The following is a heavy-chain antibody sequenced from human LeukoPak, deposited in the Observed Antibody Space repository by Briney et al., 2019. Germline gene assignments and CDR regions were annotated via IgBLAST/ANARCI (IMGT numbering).Heavy chain of an antibody. V-gene: IGHV3-30*18. D-gene: IGHD3-3*01. CDR1: GFTFSRHG. J-gene: IGHJ4*02. Sequence: GGSLRLSCAPSGFTFSRHGMHWVRQAPGKGLEWVAIISNDGSRKYYAHSVEGRFTISRDNSKNTLYLQMDSLRAEDTAVYYCAKEDYDFWSEIDYWGQGTLVTVSS. CDR2: ISNDGSRK. CDR3: AKEDYDFWSEIDY.